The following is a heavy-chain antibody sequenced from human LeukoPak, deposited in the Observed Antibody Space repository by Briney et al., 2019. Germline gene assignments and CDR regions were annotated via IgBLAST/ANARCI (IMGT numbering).Heavy chain of an antibody. V-gene: IGHV1-8*03. D-gene: IGHD3-10*01. CDR3: ARGRQMSINWCFDL. Sequence: GASVKVSCKTSGYTFTAHDIFWVRQAAGQGLEWMGWMNPKSGSTAYAQKVQGRVTFTRNTSITTAYLDLTNLRYEDTAMYYCARGRQMSINWCFDLWGRGTQVTVAS. J-gene: IGHJ2*01. CDR2: MNPKSGST. CDR1: GYTFTAHD.